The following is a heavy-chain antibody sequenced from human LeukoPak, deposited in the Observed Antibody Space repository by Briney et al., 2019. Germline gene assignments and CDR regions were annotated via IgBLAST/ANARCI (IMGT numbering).Heavy chain of an antibody. V-gene: IGHV1-69*13. CDR1: GGTFSSYA. J-gene: IGHJ6*02. D-gene: IGHD2-2*02. CDR2: IIPIFGTA. CDR3: ALGCDFVVVPAAIRAYYYYYYGMDV. Sequence: SVKVSCKASGGTFSSYAISWVRQAPGQGLEWMGGIIPIFGTANYAQKFQGRVTITADESTSTAYMELSSLRSEDTAVYYCALGCDFVVVPAAIRAYYYYYYGMDVWGQGTTVTVSS.